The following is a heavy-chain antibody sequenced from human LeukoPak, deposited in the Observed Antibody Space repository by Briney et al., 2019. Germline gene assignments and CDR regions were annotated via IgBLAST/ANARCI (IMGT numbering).Heavy chain of an antibody. J-gene: IGHJ4*02. CDR3: ASTLNVKNYDSSGYYPFDY. CDR2: INASNGNT. V-gene: IGHV1-3*01. D-gene: IGHD3-22*01. CDR1: GYTFTSYG. Sequence: GASVKVSCKASGYTFTSYGMHWVRQAPGQRLEWMGWINASNGNTRYSQKFQGRVTITRDTSATTAYMELRSLRSDDTAVYYCASTLNVKNYDSSGYYPFDYWGQGTLVTVSS.